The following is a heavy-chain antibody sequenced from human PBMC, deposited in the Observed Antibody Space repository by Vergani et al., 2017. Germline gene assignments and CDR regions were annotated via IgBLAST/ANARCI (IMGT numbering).Heavy chain of an antibody. Sequence: QVQLVESGGGVVQPGRSLRLSCAASGFTFSSYGMHWVRQAPGKGLEWVAVIWYDGSNKYYADSVKGRFTISRDNSKNTLYLQMNSLRAEDTAVYYCAKDRPMIPTIDDAFDIWGQGTMVTVSS. CDR1: GFTFSSYG. V-gene: IGHV3-33*06. D-gene: IGHD3-16*01. CDR3: AKDRPMIPTIDDAFDI. J-gene: IGHJ3*02. CDR2: IWYDGSNK.